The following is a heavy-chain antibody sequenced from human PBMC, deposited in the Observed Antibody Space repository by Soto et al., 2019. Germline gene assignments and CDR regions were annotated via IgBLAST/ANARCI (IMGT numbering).Heavy chain of an antibody. Sequence: SETLSLTCSVSGASLLSSYLSWVRQPAGKGLEWIGHIFSSGRTSYNPSLKSRLTMSIDPSKDLFSLNLSSVTAADTAVYYCAKGWDVKYFDKWGQGTLVTVYS. V-gene: IGHV4-4*07. CDR3: AKGWDVKYFDK. D-gene: IGHD6-19*01. J-gene: IGHJ4*02. CDR2: IFSSGRT. CDR1: GASLLSSY.